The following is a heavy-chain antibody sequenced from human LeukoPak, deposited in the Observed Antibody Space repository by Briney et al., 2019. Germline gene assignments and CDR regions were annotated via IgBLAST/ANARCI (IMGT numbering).Heavy chain of an antibody. V-gene: IGHV3-15*01. CDR2: IKSKTDGATT. Sequence: GGSLRLSCEASGFTFSAYAMTWVRQAPGKGLEWVGRIKSKTDGATTDYAAPVKGRFNISRDDSVNTVYLQMNSLKAEDTAVYYCTTAVVLTGFDYWGQGTLVSVSS. CDR3: TTAVVLTGFDY. CDR1: GFTFSAYA. D-gene: IGHD2-21*02. J-gene: IGHJ4*02.